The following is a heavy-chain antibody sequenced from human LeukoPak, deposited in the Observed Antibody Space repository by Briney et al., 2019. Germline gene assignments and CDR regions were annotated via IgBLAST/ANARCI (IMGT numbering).Heavy chain of an antibody. Sequence: GASVKVSCKASGYTFNSHGISWVRQAPGQGLEWMGWISGYNGNTNYGRKVQGRVNMTADTSTSTVYMELSSLRSEDTAVYYCARDRLTDRDSSGYDGYYYMDVWGKGTTVTVSS. D-gene: IGHD3-22*01. J-gene: IGHJ6*03. CDR3: ARDRLTDRDSSGYDGYYYMDV. CDR2: ISGYNGNT. V-gene: IGHV1-18*04. CDR1: GYTFNSHG.